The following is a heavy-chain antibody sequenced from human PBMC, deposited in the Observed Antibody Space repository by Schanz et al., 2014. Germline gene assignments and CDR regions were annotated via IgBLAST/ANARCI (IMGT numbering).Heavy chain of an antibody. J-gene: IGHJ6*02. CDR3: AKHLYQYNYYGMDV. V-gene: IGHV3-33*06. D-gene: IGHD2-2*02. CDR2: IWFDGNNK. Sequence: QVQLVESGGGVVQPGRSLRLSCATSGFTFSSYGMHWVRQAPGKGLEWVAVIWFDGNNKYYADSVKGRFTISRDNSKNTLYLQLNSLRADDTAVYYCAKHLYQYNYYGMDVWGQGTTVTVSS. CDR1: GFTFSSYG.